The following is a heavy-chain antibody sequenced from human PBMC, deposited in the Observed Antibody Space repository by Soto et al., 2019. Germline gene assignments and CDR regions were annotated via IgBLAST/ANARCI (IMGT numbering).Heavy chain of an antibody. CDR3: AKEYASSRGKYYYYGMDV. V-gene: IGHV3-30*18. CDR2: ISYDGSNK. Sequence: GGSLRLSCAASGFTFSSYGMHWVRQAPGKGLEWVAVISYDGSNKYYADSVKGRFTISRDNSKNTLYLQMNSLRAEDTAVYYCAKEYASSRGKYYYYGMDVWGQGTTVTVSS. J-gene: IGHJ6*02. D-gene: IGHD6-6*01. CDR1: GFTFSSYG.